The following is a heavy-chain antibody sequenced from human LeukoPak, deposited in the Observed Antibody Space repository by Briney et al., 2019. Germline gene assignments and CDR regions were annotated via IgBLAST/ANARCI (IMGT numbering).Heavy chain of an antibody. D-gene: IGHD3-10*01. Sequence: SETLSLTCTVSGGSLSSYYWSWIRQPAGKGLEWIGYIYYSGSTNYNPSLKSRVTISVDTSKNQFSLKLSSVTAADTAVYYCAREYGSGSYWAFDIWGQGTMVTVSS. CDR3: AREYGSGSYWAFDI. J-gene: IGHJ3*02. V-gene: IGHV4-59*01. CDR2: IYYSGST. CDR1: GGSLSSYY.